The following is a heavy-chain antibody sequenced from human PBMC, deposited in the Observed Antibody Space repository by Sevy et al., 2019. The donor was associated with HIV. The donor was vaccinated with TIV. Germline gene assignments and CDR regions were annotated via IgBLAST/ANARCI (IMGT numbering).Heavy chain of an antibody. D-gene: IGHD1-20*01. V-gene: IGHV3-7*01. CDR1: GFTFSSFF. CDR2: IKQDGSEK. CDR3: ARDLTARYYYYGMDV. Sequence: GGSLRLSCAASGFTFSSFFMSWVRQAPGKGLEWVANIKQDGSEKYYVDSVKGRFTISRDNARNSVYLQMNSLRAEDRGVYYCARDLTARYYYYGMDVWGQGTMVTVSS. J-gene: IGHJ6*02.